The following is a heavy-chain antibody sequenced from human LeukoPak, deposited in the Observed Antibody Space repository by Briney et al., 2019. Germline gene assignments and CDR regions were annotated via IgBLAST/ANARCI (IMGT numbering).Heavy chain of an antibody. Sequence: GGSLRLSCLASGFTVSSTYMSWVRQAPGKGLEWVSAISGSGGSTYYADSVKGRFTISRDNSKNTLYLQMNSLRAEDTAVYYCVGPFTVTGYDAFDIWGQGTMVTVSS. J-gene: IGHJ3*02. CDR1: GFTVSSTY. CDR3: VGPFTVTGYDAFDI. CDR2: ISGSGGST. V-gene: IGHV3-23*01. D-gene: IGHD3-9*01.